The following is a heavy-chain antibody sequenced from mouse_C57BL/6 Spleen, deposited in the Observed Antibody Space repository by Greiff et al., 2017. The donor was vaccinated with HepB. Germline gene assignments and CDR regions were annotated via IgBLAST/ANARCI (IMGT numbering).Heavy chain of an antibody. CDR2: INPSTGGT. CDR3: ARMTTVVAPYAMDY. D-gene: IGHD1-1*01. V-gene: IGHV1-42*01. Sequence: VHVKQSGPELVKPGASVKISCKASGYSFTGYYMNWVKQSPEKSLEWIGEINPSTGGTTYNQKFKAKATLTVDKSSSTAYMQLKSLTSEDSAVYYCARMTTVVAPYAMDYWGQGTSVTVSS. J-gene: IGHJ4*01. CDR1: GYSFTGYY.